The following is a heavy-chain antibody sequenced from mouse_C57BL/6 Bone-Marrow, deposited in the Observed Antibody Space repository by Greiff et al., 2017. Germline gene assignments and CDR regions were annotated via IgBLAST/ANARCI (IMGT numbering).Heavy chain of an antibody. CDR2: ISGGGGNT. J-gene: IGHJ2*01. V-gene: IGHV5-9*01. D-gene: IGHD5-1*01. CDR1: GFTFSSYT. CDR3: AVPRGY. Sequence: EVQGVESGGGLVKPGGSLKLSCAASGFTFSSYTMSWVRQTPEKRLEWVATISGGGGNTYYPDRVKGRFTISRDNAKNTLYLQMSSLRSEDTALYYCAVPRGYWGQGTTLTVSS.